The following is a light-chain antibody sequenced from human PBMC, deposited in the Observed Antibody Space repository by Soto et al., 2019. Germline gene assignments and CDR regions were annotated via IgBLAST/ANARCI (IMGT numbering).Light chain of an antibody. Sequence: EIVFTQSPGTLSFSPGERATLSCRASQSVSSSYLAWYQQKPGQAPRLLIYGASSRATGIPDRFSGSGSGTDFTLTISRLEPEDFAVYYCQQYGSSFWTLGQGTKVDIK. CDR3: QQYGSSFWT. V-gene: IGKV3-20*01. J-gene: IGKJ1*01. CDR1: QSVSSSY. CDR2: GAS.